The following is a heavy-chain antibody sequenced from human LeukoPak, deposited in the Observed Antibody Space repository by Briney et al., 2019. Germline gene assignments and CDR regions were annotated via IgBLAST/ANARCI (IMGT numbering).Heavy chain of an antibody. D-gene: IGHD5-24*01. V-gene: IGHV3-48*03. J-gene: IGHJ4*02. Sequence: GGSLRLSCAASGFTFSSFQMNWVRQAPGKGLEWVSYISDTGTTIYYADSVKGRFTISRENAKNTLYLQMNSLSAEGTAVYYCASGRDGYNWVGYWGQGTLVTVSS. CDR3: ASGRDGYNWVGY. CDR2: ISDTGTTI. CDR1: GFTFSSFQ.